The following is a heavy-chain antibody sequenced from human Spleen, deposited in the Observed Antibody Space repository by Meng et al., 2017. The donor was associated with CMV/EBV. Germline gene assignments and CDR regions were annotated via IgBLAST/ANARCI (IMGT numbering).Heavy chain of an antibody. CDR3: ARGGGSHRGDAFDI. J-gene: IGHJ3*02. Sequence: GGSLRLSCAASGFTFSSYAVHWVRQAPGKGLEWVAVISNDGKNRYYADSVKGRFTISRDNSNNNLYLQMNSLRVEDTAVYYCARGGGSHRGDAFDIWGQGTMVTVSS. CDR2: ISNDGKNR. CDR1: GFTFSSYA. D-gene: IGHD1-26*01. V-gene: IGHV3-30*04.